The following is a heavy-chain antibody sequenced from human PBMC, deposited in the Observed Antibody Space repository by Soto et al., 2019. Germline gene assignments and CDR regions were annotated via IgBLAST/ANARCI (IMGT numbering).Heavy chain of an antibody. CDR3: AMSVKGYCSGGSCFAFDI. CDR2: IIPILGIA. Sequence: QVQLVQSGAEVKKPGSSVKVSCTASGGTFSSYTISWVRQAPGQGLEWMGRIIPILGIANYAQKFQGSVTITADKSTSRAYMEPSSLRAEDTDVYSCAMSVKGYCSGGSCFAFDIWGQGTMVTVSS. J-gene: IGHJ3*02. CDR1: GGTFSSYT. V-gene: IGHV1-69*02. D-gene: IGHD2-15*01.